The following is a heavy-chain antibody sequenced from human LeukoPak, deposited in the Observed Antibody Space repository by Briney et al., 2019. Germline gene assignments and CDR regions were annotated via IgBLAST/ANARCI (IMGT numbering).Heavy chain of an antibody. J-gene: IGHJ4*02. D-gene: IGHD2-21*01. V-gene: IGHV4-4*07. CDR1: GGSISSYY. CDR2: IYTSGST. Sequence: SETLSLTCTVSGGSISSYYWSWIRQPAGKGLEWIGRIYTSGSTNYNPSLKSRVTMSVDTSKNQFSLKLSSVTAADTAVYYCASAPPLYCGGDCSVYWGQGTLVTVSS. CDR3: ASAPPLYCGGDCSVY.